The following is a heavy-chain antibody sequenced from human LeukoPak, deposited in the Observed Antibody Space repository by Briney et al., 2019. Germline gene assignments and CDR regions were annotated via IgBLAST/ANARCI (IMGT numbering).Heavy chain of an antibody. D-gene: IGHD5-18*01. CDR3: AKVQRD. CDR1: GGSFSGYY. V-gene: IGHV3-23*01. J-gene: IGHJ4*02. CDR2: ISSSGSYI. Sequence: PSETLSLTCAVYGGSFSGYYWSWIRQPPGKGLEWVSSISSSGSYIYHADSVKGRFTISRDNSKNTLYLQMNSLRAEDTAVYYCAKVQRDWGQGTLVTVSS.